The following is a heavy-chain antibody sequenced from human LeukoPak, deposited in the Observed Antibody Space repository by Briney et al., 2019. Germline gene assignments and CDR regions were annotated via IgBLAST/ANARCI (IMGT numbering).Heavy chain of an antibody. CDR3: AKENPGSGSYYDSGGNFDY. CDR2: INSDGSST. V-gene: IGHV3-74*01. Sequence: GGSLRLSCAASGFTFSSYWMHWVRQAPGKGLVWVSRINSDGSSTSYADSVKGRFTISRDNAKNTLYLHMNSLRAEDTAVYYCAKENPGSGSYYDSGGNFDYWGQGTLVTVSS. CDR1: GFTFSSYW. D-gene: IGHD3-10*01. J-gene: IGHJ4*02.